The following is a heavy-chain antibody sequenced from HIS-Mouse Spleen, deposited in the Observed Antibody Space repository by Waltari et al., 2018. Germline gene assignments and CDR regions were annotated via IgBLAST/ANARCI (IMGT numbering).Heavy chain of an antibody. J-gene: IGHJ4*02. Sequence: QVQLVESGGGVVQPGRSLRLSCAASGFAFRSYGMHWVRQAPGKGLEWVAVISYDGSNKYYADSVKGRFTISRDNSKNTLYLQMNSLRAEDTAVYYCAKPRGSGSYYLGLDYWGQGTLVTVSS. V-gene: IGHV3-30*18. CDR2: ISYDGSNK. CDR1: GFAFRSYG. D-gene: IGHD1-26*01. CDR3: AKPRGSGSYYLGLDY.